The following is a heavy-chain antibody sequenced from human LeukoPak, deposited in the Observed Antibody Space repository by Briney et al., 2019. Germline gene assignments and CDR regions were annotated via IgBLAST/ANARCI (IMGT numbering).Heavy chain of an antibody. CDR2: IRYDGSNK. Sequence: QPGGSLRLSCAASGFTFSSYGMHWVRQAPGKGLEWVAFIRYDGSNKYYADSVKGRFTISRDNSKNTLYLQMNSLRAEDTALYYCARYHCSSISCYSEVSFDSWGQGTLVTVSS. V-gene: IGHV3-30*02. CDR3: ARYHCSSISCYSEVSFDS. J-gene: IGHJ4*02. CDR1: GFTFSSYG. D-gene: IGHD2-2*01.